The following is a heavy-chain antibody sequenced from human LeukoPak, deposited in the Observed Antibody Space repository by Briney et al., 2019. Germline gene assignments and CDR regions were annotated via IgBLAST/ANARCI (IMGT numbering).Heavy chain of an antibody. CDR1: GGSISSSNYY. Sequence: SSETLSLTCSVSGGSISSSNYYWGWIRQPPGKGLEWIGIIYYSGSTYYNPSLKSRVTISVDTSKNHFSLKLSSVTAADTAVYYCARHGPGSGWNWVDLWGQGTLVTVSS. D-gene: IGHD6-19*01. J-gene: IGHJ4*02. V-gene: IGHV4-39*01. CDR3: ARHGPGSGWNWVDL. CDR2: IYYSGST.